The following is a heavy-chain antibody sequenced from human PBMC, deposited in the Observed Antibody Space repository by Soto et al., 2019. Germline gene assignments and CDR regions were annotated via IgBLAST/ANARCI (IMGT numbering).Heavy chain of an antibody. D-gene: IGHD3-9*01. V-gene: IGHV3-21*01. Sequence: GGSLRLSCAASGFTFSSYSMNWVRQAPGKGLEWVSSISSSSSYIYYADSVKGRFTISRDNAKNSLYLQMNSLRAEDTAVYYCARDQSKDILTGYYLQMDYWGQGTLVTVSS. J-gene: IGHJ4*02. CDR3: ARDQSKDILTGYYLQMDY. CDR1: GFTFSSYS. CDR2: ISSSSSYI.